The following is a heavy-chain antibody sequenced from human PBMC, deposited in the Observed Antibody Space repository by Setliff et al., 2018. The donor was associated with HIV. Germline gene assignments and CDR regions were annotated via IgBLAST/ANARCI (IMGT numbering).Heavy chain of an antibody. J-gene: IGHJ4*02. D-gene: IGHD3-22*01. V-gene: IGHV3-15*01. Sequence: PGGSLRLSCAASGFTFSNAWLSWVRQAPGKGLEWLARIKSETDGGTTDYAAPVKGRFTILGDDSKNMLYLEMSNLQTEDTAMYYCTHMGHYFDGTGYNRMYYFDYWGQGALVTVSS. CDR3: THMGHYFDGTGYNRMYYFDY. CDR2: IKSETDGGTT. CDR1: GFTFSNAW.